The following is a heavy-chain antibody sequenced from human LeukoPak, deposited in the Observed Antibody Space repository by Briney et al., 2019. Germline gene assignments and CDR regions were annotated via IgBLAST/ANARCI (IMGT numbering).Heavy chain of an antibody. V-gene: IGHV4-4*07. CDR2: IYPSGTT. CDR3: ARDRSAEYFDL. J-gene: IGHJ2*01. D-gene: IGHD2-15*01. Sequence: PSETLSLTCTVSGGSIISYYWSWIRQPAGKGLEWIGCIYPSGTTNYNPSLKSRVTMSLDTSRNQFSLKLSSVTAADTAVYYCARDRSAEYFDLWGRGTLVTVSS. CDR1: GGSIISYY.